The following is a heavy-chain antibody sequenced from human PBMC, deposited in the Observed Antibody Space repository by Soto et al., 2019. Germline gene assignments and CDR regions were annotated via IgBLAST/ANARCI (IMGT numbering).Heavy chain of an antibody. J-gene: IGHJ4*02. V-gene: IGHV4-39*01. Sequence: SETLSLTCTVSGVSISSSDYFWGWIRQPPGKGLEWIASIHSSGRTFYNPSLKSRVTISVDTSKNQFSLELISVTAADTAVYYCARLPRTTVAGTGTDSWGQGTLVTVSS. CDR2: IHSSGRT. D-gene: IGHD6-19*01. CDR3: ARLPRTTVAGTGTDS. CDR1: GVSISSSDYF.